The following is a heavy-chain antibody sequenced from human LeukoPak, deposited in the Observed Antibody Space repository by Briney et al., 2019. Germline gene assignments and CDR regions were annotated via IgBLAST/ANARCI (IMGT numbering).Heavy chain of an antibody. J-gene: IGHJ5*02. Sequence: SQTLSLTCTVSGGSISSGGYYWSWIRQPAGKGLEWIGRIYTSGSTNYNPSLKSRVTISVDTSKNEFSLKLSSVTAADTAVYYCARDGRFSDWFDPWGQGTLVTVSS. CDR1: GGSISSGGYY. CDR2: IYTSGST. CDR3: ARDGRFSDWFDP. V-gene: IGHV4-61*02.